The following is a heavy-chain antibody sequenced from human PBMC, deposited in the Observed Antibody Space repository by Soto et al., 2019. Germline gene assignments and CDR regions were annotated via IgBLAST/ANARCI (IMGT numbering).Heavy chain of an antibody. D-gene: IGHD6-19*01. CDR1: GGTFSSYA. Sequence: QVQLVQSGAEVKKPGSSVKVSCKASGGTFSSYAISWVRQAPGQGLEWMGGIIPIFGTANYAQKFQGRVTITADESTSTAYMELSSLRSEDTAVYYCARGPYGYSSGWDYYYYGMDVWGQGTTVTVSS. CDR3: ARGPYGYSSGWDYYYYGMDV. CDR2: IIPIFGTA. J-gene: IGHJ6*02. V-gene: IGHV1-69*01.